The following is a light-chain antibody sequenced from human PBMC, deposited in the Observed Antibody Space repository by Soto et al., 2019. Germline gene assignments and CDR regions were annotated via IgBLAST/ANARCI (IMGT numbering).Light chain of an antibody. CDR3: ATWDDSLNGFYV. CDR1: TSNIGSNY. J-gene: IGLJ1*01. Sequence: SALSPPPSASGTPGQGVTISCSGSTSNIGSNYVYWYQQLPGTAPKLLIYRNNQRPSGAPHRFSGSNSGTSASLVISGLRSDAEADYFCATWDDSLNGFYVFGIGAKV. V-gene: IGLV1-47*01. CDR2: RNN.